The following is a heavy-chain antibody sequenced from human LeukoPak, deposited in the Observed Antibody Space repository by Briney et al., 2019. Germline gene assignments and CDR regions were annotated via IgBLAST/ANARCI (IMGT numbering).Heavy chain of an antibody. V-gene: IGHV4-34*01. D-gene: IGHD4-17*01. Sequence: PSETLSLTYAVYGGSFSGYYWSGIRQPPGKGLEWIGEINHSGSTNYNPSLKSRVTISVDTSKNQFSLKLSSVTAADTAVYYCARGGGYGASQNRIGSFDIWGQGTMVTVSS. CDR1: GGSFSGYY. CDR3: ARGGGYGASQNRIGSFDI. CDR2: INHSGST. J-gene: IGHJ3*02.